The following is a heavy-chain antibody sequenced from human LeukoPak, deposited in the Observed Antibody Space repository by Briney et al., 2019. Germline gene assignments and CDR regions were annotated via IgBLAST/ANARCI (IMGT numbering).Heavy chain of an antibody. CDR1: GFIFSTYA. CDR3: ASSPMVRGGIDY. D-gene: IGHD3-10*01. J-gene: IGHJ4*02. V-gene: IGHV3-23*01. CDR2: LSGDAGNT. Sequence: PGGSLRLSCAASGFIFSTYAMSWVRQAPGEGLEWVSTLSGDAGNTDYADSVKGRFTISRDNSKNTLYLQMNSLRAEDTAVYYCASSPMVRGGIDYWGQGTLVTVSS.